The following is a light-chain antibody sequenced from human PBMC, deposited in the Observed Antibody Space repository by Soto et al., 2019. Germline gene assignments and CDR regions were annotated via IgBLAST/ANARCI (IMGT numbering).Light chain of an antibody. CDR3: QQYDRFAT. CDR1: QSISSY. V-gene: IGKV1-39*01. J-gene: IGKJ1*01. CDR2: AAS. Sequence: DIQMTQYPSSVSASVGDRVTITCRASQSISSYLNWYQPKPGKAPKLLIYAASSLQSGVPSRFSGSGSGTEFTLTISSLQPDDFATYYCQQYDRFATLGQGTKVDI.